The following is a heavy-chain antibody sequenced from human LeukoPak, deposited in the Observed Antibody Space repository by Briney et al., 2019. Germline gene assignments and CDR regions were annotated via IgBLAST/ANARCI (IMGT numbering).Heavy chain of an antibody. CDR3: ARVLVRGVIYLGY. CDR2: INPNSGGT. Sequence: ASVKVSCKASGYTFTGYYMHWVRQAPGQGLEWMGRINPNSGGTNYAQKFQGRVTMTRDTSISTAYMELSRLRSDDTAVYYCARVLVRGVIYLGYWGQGTLVTVSS. D-gene: IGHD3-10*01. CDR1: GYTFTGYY. V-gene: IGHV1-2*06. J-gene: IGHJ4*02.